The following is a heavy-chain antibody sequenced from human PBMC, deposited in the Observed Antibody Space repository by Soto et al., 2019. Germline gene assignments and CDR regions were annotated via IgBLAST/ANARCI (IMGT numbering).Heavy chain of an antibody. J-gene: IGHJ3*02. CDR2: IIPILGIA. Sequence: SVKVSCKASGGTFSSYTISWVRQAPGQGLEWMGRIIPILGIANYAQKFQGRVTITADKSTSTAYMELSSLRSEDTAVYYCAREAVDSYDAFDIWGQGTMVTVS. V-gene: IGHV1-69*04. CDR3: AREAVDSYDAFDI. D-gene: IGHD5-12*01. CDR1: GGTFSSYT.